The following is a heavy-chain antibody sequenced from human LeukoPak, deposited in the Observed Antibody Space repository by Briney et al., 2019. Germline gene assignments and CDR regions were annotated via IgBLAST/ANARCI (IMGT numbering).Heavy chain of an antibody. CDR1: GGTFSSYA. CDR3: ARAAWGAFDI. J-gene: IGHJ3*02. V-gene: IGHV1-69*05. Sequence: RVASVKVSCKASGGTFSSYAISWVRQAPGQGLEWMGGIIPIFGTANYAQKFQGRVTITTDESTSTAYMELSSLRSEDTAVYYCARAAWGAFDIWGQGTMVTVSS. CDR2: IIPIFGTA. D-gene: IGHD3-16*01.